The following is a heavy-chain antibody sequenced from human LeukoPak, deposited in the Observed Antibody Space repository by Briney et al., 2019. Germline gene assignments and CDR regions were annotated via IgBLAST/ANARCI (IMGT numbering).Heavy chain of an antibody. CDR3: ARGRDGYGFDAFDI. V-gene: IGHV3-48*01. Sequence: PGGSLRLSCAASGVTFSSYSMNWVREAPGKGLEWVAYISSTGNTIYYADSVKGRFTLSRDNVKNSVYLEMNSLRAEDTALYYCARGRDGYGFDAFDIWGQGTMVTVSS. D-gene: IGHD5-24*01. CDR2: ISSTGNTI. J-gene: IGHJ3*02. CDR1: GVTFSSYS.